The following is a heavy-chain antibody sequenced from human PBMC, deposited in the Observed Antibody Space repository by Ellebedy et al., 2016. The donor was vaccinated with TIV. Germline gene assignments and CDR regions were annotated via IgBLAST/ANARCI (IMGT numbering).Heavy chain of an antibody. J-gene: IGHJ5*02. Sequence: GESLKISCKGSGYNFASYWISWVRQMPGKGLEWMGKINPSDSDTNYSPSFQGHVTISADKSISTAYLQWSSLKASDTARYYCAKGTSPWGQGTLVTVSS. D-gene: IGHD1-7*01. CDR1: GYNFASYW. V-gene: IGHV5-10-1*01. CDR3: AKGTSP. CDR2: INPSDSDT.